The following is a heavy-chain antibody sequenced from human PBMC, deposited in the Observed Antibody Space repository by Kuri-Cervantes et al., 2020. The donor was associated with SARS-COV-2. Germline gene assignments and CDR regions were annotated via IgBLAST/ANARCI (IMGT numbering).Heavy chain of an antibody. D-gene: IGHD1-26*01. CDR3: ARGPRGWELLHYYYYYMDV. J-gene: IGHJ6*03. CDR1: GFTFSSCA. V-gene: IGHV3-30*04. CDR2: ISYDGSNK. Sequence: GGSLRLSCAASGFTFSSCAMHWVRQAPGKGLEWVAIISYDGSNKYYADSVKGRFTISRDNSKNTLYLQMNSLRAEDTAVYYCARGPRGWELLHYYYYYMDVWGKGTTVTVSS.